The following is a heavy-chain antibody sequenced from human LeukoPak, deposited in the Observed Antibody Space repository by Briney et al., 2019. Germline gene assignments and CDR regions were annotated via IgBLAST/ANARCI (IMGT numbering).Heavy chain of an antibody. CDR3: ARERSPVLLWFGGDAFDI. D-gene: IGHD3-10*01. Sequence: AGRSLRLSCAASGFTFSSYAMHWVRQAPGKGLEWVAVISYDGSNKYYADSVKGRFTISRDNSKNTLYLQMNSLRAEDTAVYYCARERSPVLLWFGGDAFDIWGQGTMVTVSS. J-gene: IGHJ3*02. V-gene: IGHV3-30-3*01. CDR2: ISYDGSNK. CDR1: GFTFSSYA.